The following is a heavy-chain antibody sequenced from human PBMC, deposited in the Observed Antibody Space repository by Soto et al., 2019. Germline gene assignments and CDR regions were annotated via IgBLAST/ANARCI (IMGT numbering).Heavy chain of an antibody. CDR2: ISPYNGNT. Sequence: GASVKVSCKASGYTFIMYGINWVRQAPGQGLEWMGWISPYNGNTNYAQKFQGRLTITRDTSASTVYMELNNLRSEDTAVYYCARTAGPTPFDPWGQGTPVTVSS. V-gene: IGHV1-18*01. CDR1: GYTFIMYG. J-gene: IGHJ5*02. CDR3: ARTAGPTPFDP. D-gene: IGHD6-19*01.